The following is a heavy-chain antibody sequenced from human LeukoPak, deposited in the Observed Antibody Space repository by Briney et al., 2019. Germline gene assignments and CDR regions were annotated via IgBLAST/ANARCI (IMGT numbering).Heavy chain of an antibody. V-gene: IGHV4-39*07. D-gene: IGHD3-10*01. CDR1: GGSISSSSYY. Sequence: SETLSLTCTVSGGSISSSSYYWGWIRQPPGKGLEWIGSIYYSGSTYYNPSLKSRVTISVDTSKNQFSLKLSSVTAADTAVYYCARDMGRTMVRGVIGYWGQGTLVTVSS. CDR2: IYYSGST. CDR3: ARDMGRTMVRGVIGY. J-gene: IGHJ4*02.